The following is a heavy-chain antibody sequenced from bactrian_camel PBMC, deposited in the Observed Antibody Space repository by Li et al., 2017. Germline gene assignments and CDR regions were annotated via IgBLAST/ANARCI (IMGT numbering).Heavy chain of an antibody. CDR1: GDTYSEYC. CDR2: ISRHDVP. J-gene: IGHJ4*01. Sequence: VQLVESGGGSVQAGGSLRLSCAISGDTYSEYCMGWWRKAPGKDREGVASISRHDVPTYASSVEGRFTISKDNAKNTLYLQMNILRPEDTAMYYCAARGPPLDSLCPSSGSNNYWGRGTQVTVS. CDR3: AARGPPLDSLCPSSGSNNY. D-gene: IGHD4*01. V-gene: IGHV3S68*01.